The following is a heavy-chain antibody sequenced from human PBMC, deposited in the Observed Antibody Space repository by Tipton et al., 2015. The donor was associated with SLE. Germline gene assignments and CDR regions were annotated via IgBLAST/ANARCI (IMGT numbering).Heavy chain of an antibody. CDR1: GGSISSYY. J-gene: IGHJ2*01. D-gene: IGHD3-3*01. V-gene: IGHV4-4*09. CDR2: IYTSGST. Sequence: TLSPTCTVSGGSISSYYWSWIRQPPGKGLEWIGYIYTSGSTNFNPSLKSRVTISVDTSKNQFSLKLSSVTAADTAVYYCARRGVHNPYYDFWSGYFGDWYFDLWGRGTLVTVSS. CDR3: ARRGVHNPYYDFWSGYFGDWYFDL.